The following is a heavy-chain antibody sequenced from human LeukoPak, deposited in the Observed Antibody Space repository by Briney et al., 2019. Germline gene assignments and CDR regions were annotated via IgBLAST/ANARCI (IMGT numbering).Heavy chain of an antibody. CDR2: ISYDGRNI. Sequence: PGRSLRLSCAASGFIFSSHAMHWVRQAPGKGLEWVAVISYDGRNIYYADSVRGRFTISRDNSKNTLDLQMNRLRGEDTAVFYCARDRGSTPFYGMDVWGKGTTVTVSS. J-gene: IGHJ6*04. CDR3: ARDRGSTPFYGMDV. CDR1: GFIFSSHA. D-gene: IGHD5/OR15-5a*01. V-gene: IGHV3-30*04.